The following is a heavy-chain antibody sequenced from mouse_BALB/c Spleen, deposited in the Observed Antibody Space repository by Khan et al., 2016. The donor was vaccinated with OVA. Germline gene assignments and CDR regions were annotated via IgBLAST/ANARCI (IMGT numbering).Heavy chain of an antibody. V-gene: IGHV9-3-1*01. Sequence: QIQLVQSGPELKTPGETVKISCKAPGYTFTNFGMHWVKQAPGKGLKWMGWINTYTGEPTYAHDFKGRFAFSLETSANTAYLQINNLKNEDTAIYFCATGASYDKALYALDYWGQGTSVTVSS. CDR1: GYTFTNFG. CDR2: INTYTGEP. D-gene: IGHD1-1*01. J-gene: IGHJ4*01. CDR3: ATGASYDKALYALDY.